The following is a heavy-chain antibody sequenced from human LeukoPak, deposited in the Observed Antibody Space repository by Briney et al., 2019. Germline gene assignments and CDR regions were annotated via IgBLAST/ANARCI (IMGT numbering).Heavy chain of an antibody. Sequence: ASVKVSCKASGGTFSSYAINWVRQAPGQALEWMGRIIPMFGTGDYAEKFQGRVTITADESTSTAYTELSSLRSEDTAVYYCARNGEYSSSPINYWGQGTLVTVSS. CDR1: GGTFSSYA. V-gene: IGHV1-69*13. D-gene: IGHD6-6*01. J-gene: IGHJ4*02. CDR2: IIPMFGTG. CDR3: ARNGEYSSSPINY.